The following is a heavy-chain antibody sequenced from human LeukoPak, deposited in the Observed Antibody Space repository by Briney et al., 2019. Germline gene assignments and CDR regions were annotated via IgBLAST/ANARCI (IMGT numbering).Heavy chain of an antibody. J-gene: IGHJ6*02. CDR2: INPNSGGT. V-gene: IGHV1-2*02. CDR3: ARVLGVGYYYYYGMDV. Sequence: ASVKVSCKASGFRFGDYGISWVRQAPGQGLEWMGWINPNSGGTNYAQKFQGRVTMTRDTSISTAYMELSRLRSDDTAVYYCARVLGVGYYYYYGMDVWGQGTTVTVSS. CDR1: GFRFGDYG.